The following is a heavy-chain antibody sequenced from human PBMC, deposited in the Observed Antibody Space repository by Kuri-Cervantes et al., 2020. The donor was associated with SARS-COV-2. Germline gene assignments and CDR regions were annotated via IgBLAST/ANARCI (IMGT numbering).Heavy chain of an antibody. CDR1: GFTFSSYA. J-gene: IGHJ4*02. CDR3: AKGMDY. CDR2: ISGSGGST. Sequence: GESLKISCAASGFTFSSYAMSWVRQAPGKGLEWVSAISGSGGSTYYADSVKGRFTISRDNSKNSLYLQMNSLRTEDTALYYCAKGMDYWGQGTLVTVSS. V-gene: IGHV3-23*01.